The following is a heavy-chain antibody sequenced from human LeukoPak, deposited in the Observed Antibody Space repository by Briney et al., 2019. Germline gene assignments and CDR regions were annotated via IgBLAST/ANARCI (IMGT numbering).Heavy chain of an antibody. D-gene: IGHD3-10*01. Sequence: GGSLRLSCAASGFTVSSNYMSWVRQAPGKGLEWVSLFYRGGSTYYADSVTGRFTISRDYSKNALCLQMNSLRAEDTAVYYCARVRRLGSDFDYWGQGTLVTVS. CDR2: FYRGGST. CDR1: GFTVSSNY. V-gene: IGHV3-66*01. J-gene: IGHJ4*02. CDR3: ARVRRLGSDFDY.